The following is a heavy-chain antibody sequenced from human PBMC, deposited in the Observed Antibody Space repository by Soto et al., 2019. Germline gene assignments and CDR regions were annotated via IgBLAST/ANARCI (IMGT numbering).Heavy chain of an antibody. D-gene: IGHD2-21*01. CDR3: ANDRSVAPGDY. J-gene: IGHJ4*02. CDR1: GFTFSSYA. CDR2: ISGSGGST. Sequence: GGSLRLSCAASGFTFSSYAMSWVRQAPGKGLEWVSAISGSGGSTYYADSVKGRFTISRDNSKNTLYLQMNSLRVEDTAVYYCANDRSVAPGDYWGQGTLVTVSS. V-gene: IGHV3-23*01.